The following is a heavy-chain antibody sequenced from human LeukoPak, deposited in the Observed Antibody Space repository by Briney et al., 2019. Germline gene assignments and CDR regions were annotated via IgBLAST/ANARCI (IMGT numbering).Heavy chain of an antibody. J-gene: IGHJ4*02. CDR3: ASFIVVVEDYFDY. V-gene: IGHV3-53*01. CDR1: GFIVSANY. Sequence: GGSLRLSCAASGFIVSANYMSWVRQTPGKGLEWVSIFYSGGATFYVDSVKGRFTISRDNSKNMLYLQMNSLRAKDTAVYYCASFIVVVEDYFDYWGQGTLVTVSS. D-gene: IGHD2-21*01. CDR2: FYSGGAT.